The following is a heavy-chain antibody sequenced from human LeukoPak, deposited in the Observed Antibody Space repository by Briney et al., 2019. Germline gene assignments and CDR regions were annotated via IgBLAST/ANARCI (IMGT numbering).Heavy chain of an antibody. D-gene: IGHD2-15*01. CDR3: AREMMVAATPWFDP. CDR2: TIPIFGTA. CDR1: GGTFSSYA. V-gene: IGHV1-69*01. J-gene: IGHJ5*02. Sequence: SVKVSCKASGGTFSSYAISWVRQAPGQGLEWMEGTIPIFGTANYAQKFQGRVTITADESTSTAYMELSSLRSEDTAVYYCAREMMVAATPWFDPWGQGTLVTVSS.